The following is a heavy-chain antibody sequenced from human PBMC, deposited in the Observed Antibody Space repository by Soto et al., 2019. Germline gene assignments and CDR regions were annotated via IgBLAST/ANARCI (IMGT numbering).Heavy chain of an antibody. D-gene: IGHD2-15*01. CDR1: GGTFSSYT. CDR2: IIPLPAIT. Sequence: QVPLVQSGAEVKKPGSSVKVSCKASGGTFSSYTISWVRQAPGQGLEWMGRIIPLPAITNYAQKFQGRVTITADKSTSTVYMELSSLRSEDTAVYYCARDKACARSTCDGHLDYWGQGTLVTVSS. J-gene: IGHJ4*02. CDR3: ARDKACARSTCDGHLDY. V-gene: IGHV1-69*04.